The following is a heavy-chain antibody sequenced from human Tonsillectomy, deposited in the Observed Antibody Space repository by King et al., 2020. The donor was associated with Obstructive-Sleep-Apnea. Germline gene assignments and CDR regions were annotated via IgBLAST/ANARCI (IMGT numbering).Heavy chain of an antibody. CDR1: ADSISSYY. D-gene: IGHD5-24*01. CDR3: ASGRWLQLPF. V-gene: IGHV4-59*01. Sequence: VQLQESGPGLVKPSETLSLTCTVSADSISSYYWSWIRQPPGKGLEWIAHIHYSGRTKYNPSLKSRVTISVDTSKNQISLKLSSVTAADTAVYYCASGRWLQLPFWGQGTVVIVTS. CDR2: IHYSGRT. J-gene: IGHJ4*02.